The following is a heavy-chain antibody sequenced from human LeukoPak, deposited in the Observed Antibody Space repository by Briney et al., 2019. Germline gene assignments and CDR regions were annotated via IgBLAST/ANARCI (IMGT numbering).Heavy chain of an antibody. CDR3: ARRGYSYGYST. Sequence: GGTLRLSCAASGFTFSNYGMSWVRQAPGKGLEWVSVIYSGGSTYYADSVKGRFTISRDNSKNTLYLQMNSLRAEDTAVYYCARRGYSYGYSTWGQGTLVTVSS. V-gene: IGHV3-53*01. J-gene: IGHJ5*02. CDR2: IYSGGST. D-gene: IGHD5-18*01. CDR1: GFTFSNYG.